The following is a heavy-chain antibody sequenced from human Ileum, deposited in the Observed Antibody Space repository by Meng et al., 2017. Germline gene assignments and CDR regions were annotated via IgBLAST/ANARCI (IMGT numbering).Heavy chain of an antibody. CDR3: AREIYNSGPQSDALDI. D-gene: IGHD3-22*01. J-gene: IGHJ3*02. CDR1: EFPFSSYA. CDR2: INSDESRP. Sequence: PGGSLRLSCKGSEFPFSSYAMTWVRQAPGKGLVWVSRINSDESRPSYADSVKGRFTISRDNAKNTLYLQMNSLTAEDMAVYYCAREIYNSGPQSDALDIWGQGTVVTVSS. V-gene: IGHV3-74*01.